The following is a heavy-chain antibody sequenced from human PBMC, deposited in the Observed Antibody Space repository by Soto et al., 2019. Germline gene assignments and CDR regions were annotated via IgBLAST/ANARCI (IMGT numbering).Heavy chain of an antibody. V-gene: IGHV3-30*18. CDR1: GFTFSSYG. CDR3: AKDLSVVGATAFDY. J-gene: IGHJ4*02. Sequence: GGSLRLSCEASGFTFSSYGMQWARQAPGKGLEWLAVISYDGVYKYFADSVKGRLTVSRDNSKNTLYLQMNSLRAEDTAVYFCAKDLSVVGATAFDYWGQGTLVTVSS. CDR2: ISYDGVYK. D-gene: IGHD1-26*01.